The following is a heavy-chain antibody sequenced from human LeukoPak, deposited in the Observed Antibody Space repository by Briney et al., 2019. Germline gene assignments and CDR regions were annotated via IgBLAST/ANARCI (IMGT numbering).Heavy chain of an antibody. CDR2: TYHSGST. Sequence: SETLSLTCTVSGYSISSGYYWGWIRQPPGKGPEWIGSTYHSGSTYYSPSLKSRVTISVDTSKNQFSLKLRSVTAADTAVYYCARCYYSGSSQIDYWGQGTLVTVSS. CDR3: ARCYYSGSSQIDY. V-gene: IGHV4-38-2*02. J-gene: IGHJ4*02. D-gene: IGHD1-26*01. CDR1: GYSISSGYY.